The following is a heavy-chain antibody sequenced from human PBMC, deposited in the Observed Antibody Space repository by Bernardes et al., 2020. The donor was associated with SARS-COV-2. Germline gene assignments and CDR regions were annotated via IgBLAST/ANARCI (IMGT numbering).Heavy chain of an antibody. CDR1: GGSMSSGGHS. CDR3: VRSGGTYYDSSNLNWFDP. Sequence: SETLSLTCTVSGGSMSSGGHSWNWIRQPPGKGLEWIGYIYPGGSTYYNPSLRSRVPISVDRSNNQFSLKLTSVTAADTAVYDCVRSGGTYYDSSNLNWFDPWGQGALVTVSS. D-gene: IGHD3-22*01. J-gene: IGHJ5*02. CDR2: IYPGGST. V-gene: IGHV4-30-2*01.